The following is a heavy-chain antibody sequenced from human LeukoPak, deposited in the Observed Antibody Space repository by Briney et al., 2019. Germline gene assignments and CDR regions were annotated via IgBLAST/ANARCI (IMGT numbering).Heavy chain of an antibody. CDR1: GGSFSGYY. J-gene: IGHJ5*02. V-gene: IGHV4-34*01. CDR3: ARIVRGSRGNWFDP. D-gene: IGHD3-10*01. CDR2: INHSGST. Sequence: SETLSLTCAVYGGSFSGYYWSWIRQPPGKGLEWIGEINHSGSTNYNPSLKSRVTISVDTSKNQFSPKLSSVTAADTAVYYCARIVRGSRGNWFDPWGQGTLVTVSS.